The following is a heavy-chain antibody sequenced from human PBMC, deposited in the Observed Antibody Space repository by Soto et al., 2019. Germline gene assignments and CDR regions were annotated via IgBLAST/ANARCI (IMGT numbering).Heavy chain of an antibody. D-gene: IGHD3-3*01. CDR1: GFTFSSYW. CDR2: IKQDGSEK. Sequence: GGSLRLSCAASGFTFSSYWMSWVRQAPGKGLEWVANIKQDGSEKYYVDSVKGRFTISRDNAKNSLYLQMNSLRAEDTAVYYCARAVTIFASVPFDYWGQGTLVTVSS. V-gene: IGHV3-7*04. CDR3: ARAVTIFASVPFDY. J-gene: IGHJ4*02.